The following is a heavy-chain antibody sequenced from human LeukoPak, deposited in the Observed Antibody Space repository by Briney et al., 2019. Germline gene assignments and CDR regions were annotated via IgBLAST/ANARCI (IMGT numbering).Heavy chain of an antibody. D-gene: IGHD5-12*01. CDR3: ARAAGYASFDY. V-gene: IGHV4-34*01. J-gene: IGHJ4*02. Sequence: SETLSLTCAVYGGSFSGYYWSWIRQPPGKGLEWIGEINHSGSTNYNPSLKSRVTISVDTSKNQFSLKLSSVTAADTAVYYCARAAGYASFDYWGQGTLVTVSS. CDR1: GGSFSGYY. CDR2: INHSGST.